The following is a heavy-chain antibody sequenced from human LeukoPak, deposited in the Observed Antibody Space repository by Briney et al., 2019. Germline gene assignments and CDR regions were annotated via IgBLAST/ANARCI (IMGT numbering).Heavy chain of an antibody. J-gene: IGHJ5*02. D-gene: IGHD6-13*01. V-gene: IGHV1-18*01. CDR1: GYTFTSYG. Sequence: GASVKVSCKASGYTFTSYGISWVRQAPGQGLEWMGWISAYNGNTNYAQKLQGRVTMTTDTSTSTAYMELRSLRSDDTAVYYCARAHRSYSSSRTNWFDPWGQGTLVTVSS. CDR3: ARAHRSYSSSRTNWFDP. CDR2: ISAYNGNT.